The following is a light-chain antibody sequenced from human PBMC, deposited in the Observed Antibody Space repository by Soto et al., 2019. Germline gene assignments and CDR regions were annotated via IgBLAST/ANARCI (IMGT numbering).Light chain of an antibody. CDR2: EGN. V-gene: IGLV2-23*01. CDR1: RSDVGSYDL. Sequence: QSALTQPASVSGSPGQSITISCTGTRSDVGSYDLVSWYQHHPGKAPKLMIYEGNKRPSGVSNRFSGSKSGNTASLTISGLQAEDEADYYCCSYAGTTTFVFGTGTKLTVL. J-gene: IGLJ1*01. CDR3: CSYAGTTTFV.